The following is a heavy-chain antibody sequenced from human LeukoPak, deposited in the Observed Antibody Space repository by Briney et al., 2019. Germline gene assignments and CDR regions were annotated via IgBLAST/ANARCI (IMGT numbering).Heavy chain of an antibody. CDR1: GFSFSRYW. J-gene: IGHJ4*02. CDR2: MNSDGTII. Sequence: GGSLRLSCTPSGFSFSRYWMFWVRPTPGKRPVWVSRMNSDGTIINSADSVKGRFTISRDNTKSTLYLQMNSLGPEDTAVYYCGTLGVMWEVDYWGQGALVTVSS. CDR3: GTLGVMWEVDY. V-gene: IGHV3-74*01. D-gene: IGHD1-26*01.